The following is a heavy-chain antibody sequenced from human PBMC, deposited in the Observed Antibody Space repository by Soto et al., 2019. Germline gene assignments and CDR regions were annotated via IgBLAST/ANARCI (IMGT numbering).Heavy chain of an antibody. CDR3: ARDRSAYYYYGMDV. CDR2: IYYSGST. Sequence: QVQLQESGPGLVKPSETLSLTCTVSGGSISSYYWSWIRQPPGKGLEWIGYIYYSGSTNYNPSLKSRVTISVDTYKNQFSLKLSSVTAADTAVYYCARDRSAYYYYGMDVWGQGTTVTVSS. V-gene: IGHV4-59*01. J-gene: IGHJ6*02. CDR1: GGSISSYY. D-gene: IGHD3-3*01.